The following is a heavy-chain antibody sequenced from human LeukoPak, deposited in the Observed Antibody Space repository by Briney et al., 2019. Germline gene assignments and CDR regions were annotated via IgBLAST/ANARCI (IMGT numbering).Heavy chain of an antibody. V-gene: IGHV3-23*01. CDR3: ARDIRKGDYDGAFDY. CDR2: ISGSGGST. D-gene: IGHD4-23*01. CDR1: GFTFSSYA. J-gene: IGHJ4*02. Sequence: GGSLRLSCAASGFTFSSYAMSWVRQAPGKGLEWVSAISGSGGSTYYADSVKGRFTISRDNSKNTLYLQMNSLRAEDTAVYYCARDIRKGDYDGAFDYWGQGTLVTVSS.